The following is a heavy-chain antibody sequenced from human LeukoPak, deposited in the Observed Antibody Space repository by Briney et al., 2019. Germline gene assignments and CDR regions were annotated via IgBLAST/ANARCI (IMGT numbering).Heavy chain of an antibody. V-gene: IGHV3-30*18. D-gene: IGHD3-22*01. J-gene: IGHJ3*02. CDR1: GFTFSSYG. CDR2: ISYDGSNK. Sequence: GGSLRLSCAASGFTFSSYGMHWVRQAPGKGLEGGAVISYDGSNKYYADSVKGRFTISRDNSKNPLYLQMNSLRAEDTAVYYCAKDREEGWLFIYAAFDIWGQGTMVTVSS. CDR3: AKDREEGWLFIYAAFDI.